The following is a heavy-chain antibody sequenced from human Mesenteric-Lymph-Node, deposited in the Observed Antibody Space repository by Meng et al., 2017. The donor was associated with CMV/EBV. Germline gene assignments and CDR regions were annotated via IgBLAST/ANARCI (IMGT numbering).Heavy chain of an antibody. CDR2: ITASGGNT. CDR3: AGGVVVIYYYYYGMDV. J-gene: IGHJ6*02. CDR1: GFTFSSYS. V-gene: IGHV3-23*01. Sequence: GESLKISCAASGFTFSSYSMTWVRRAPGKGLEWVSTITASGGNTYYADSVKGRFTISRDNSKKTLYVQMNSLGAEDTAVYYCAGGVVVIYYYYYGMDVWGQGTTVTVSS. D-gene: IGHD2-21*01.